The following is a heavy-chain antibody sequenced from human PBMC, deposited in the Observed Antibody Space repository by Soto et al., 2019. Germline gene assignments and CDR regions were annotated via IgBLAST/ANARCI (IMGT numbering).Heavy chain of an antibody. CDR2: VSGYNSKT. D-gene: IGHD3-16*01. V-gene: IGHV1-18*04. Sequence: QVQLVQSGGEVKEPGASVRVSCKTSGYTFSGHGISWVRQAPGQGLEWMGWVSGYNSKTSFAQSFQDRLTVTTDTSAATAYMELRSLTSDDTAVYYCAGASWAPRSHDGFDIWGQGTLVTVSS. CDR1: GYTFSGHG. CDR3: AGASWAPRSHDGFDI. J-gene: IGHJ3*02.